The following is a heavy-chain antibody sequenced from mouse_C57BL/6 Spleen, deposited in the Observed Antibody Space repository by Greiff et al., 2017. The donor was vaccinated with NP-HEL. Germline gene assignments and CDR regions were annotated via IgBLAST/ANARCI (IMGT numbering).Heavy chain of an antibody. D-gene: IGHD2-14*01. CDR1: GYTFTSYG. J-gene: IGHJ1*03. CDR2: IYPRSGNP. CDR3: ARCSLGDWYFDV. V-gene: IGHV1-81*01. Sequence: QVQLQQSGAELARPGASVKLSCKASGYTFTSYGISWVKQRTGQGLEWIGEIYPRSGNPYYTEKFKGKATLTADKSSSTAYMELRSLTSEDSAVYFCARCSLGDWYFDVWGTGTTVTVSS.